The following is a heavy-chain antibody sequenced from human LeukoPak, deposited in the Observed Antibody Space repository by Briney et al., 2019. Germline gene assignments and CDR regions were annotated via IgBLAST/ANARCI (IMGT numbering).Heavy chain of an antibody. CDR2: IYYSGST. CDR3: ARIYYDDAFDI. Sequence: SETLSLTCTVSGGAISSYYWTWIRQPPGKGLEWIGSIYYSGSTYYNPSLKSRVTISVDTSKNQFSLKLSSVTAADTAVYYCARIYYDDAFDIWGQGTMVTVSS. CDR1: GGAISSYY. J-gene: IGHJ3*02. V-gene: IGHV4-39*07. D-gene: IGHD3-22*01.